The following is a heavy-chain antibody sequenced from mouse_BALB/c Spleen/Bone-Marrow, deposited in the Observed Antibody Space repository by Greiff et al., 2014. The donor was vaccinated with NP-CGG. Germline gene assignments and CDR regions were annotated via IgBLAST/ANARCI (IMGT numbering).Heavy chain of an antibody. CDR3: AAYYYGSSQFAY. V-gene: IGHV14-3*02. CDR1: GFNIKDTY. J-gene: IGHJ3*01. Sequence: EVKLMESGAELVKPGASVKLSCTASGFNIKDTYMHWVKQRPEQGLEWIGRIDPANGNTKYDPKFQGKATITADTSSNTAYLQLSSPTSEDTAVYYCAAYYYGSSQFAYCGQGTLVTVSA. D-gene: IGHD1-1*01. CDR2: IDPANGNT.